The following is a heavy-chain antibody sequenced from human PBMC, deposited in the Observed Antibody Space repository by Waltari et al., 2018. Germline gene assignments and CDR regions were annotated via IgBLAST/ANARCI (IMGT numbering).Heavy chain of an antibody. CDR3: AVVDGSVVVPAAIPLDY. CDR1: GYTFTGYY. D-gene: IGHD2-2*01. CDR2: INPNGGGT. V-gene: IGHV1-2*02. Sequence: QVQLVQSGAEVKKPGASVKVSCKASGYTFTGYYMHWVRQAPGQGLEWMGWINPNGGGTNDGQKFKGRVTMTRDTSISTAYMELSRLRSDDTAVYYGAVVDGSVVVPAAIPLDYWGQGTLVTVSS. J-gene: IGHJ4*02.